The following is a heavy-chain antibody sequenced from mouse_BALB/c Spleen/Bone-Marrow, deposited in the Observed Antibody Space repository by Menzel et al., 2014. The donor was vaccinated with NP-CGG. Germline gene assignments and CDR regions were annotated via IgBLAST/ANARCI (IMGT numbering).Heavy chain of an antibody. CDR1: GFDFSRYW. J-gene: IGHJ4*01. Sequence: EVKFEESGGGLVQPGGSLKLSCAASGFDFSRYWMSWVRQAPGKGLEWVGEINPDSSTINYTPSLRDKFIISRDSAKNTLYLQMSKVRSEDTALYYCARLGYGNSLAMDHWGQGTSVTVSS. V-gene: IGHV4-1*02. CDR3: ARLGYGNSLAMDH. D-gene: IGHD2-10*02. CDR2: INPDSSTI.